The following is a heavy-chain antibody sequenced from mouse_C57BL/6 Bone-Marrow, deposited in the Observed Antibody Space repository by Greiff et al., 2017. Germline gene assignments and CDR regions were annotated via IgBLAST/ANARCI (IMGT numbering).Heavy chain of an antibody. CDR1: GYTFTSYW. J-gene: IGHJ3*01. CDR3: AKGHYCGSSYVTWFAY. V-gene: IGHV1-7*01. Sequence: VQLQESGAELAKPGASVKLSCKASGYTFTSYWMHWVKQRPGQGLEWIGYINPSSGCTKYNQKFKDKATLTADKSSSTAYMQLSSLTYEDSAVYYCAKGHYCGSSYVTWFAYWGQGTLGTVSA. CDR2: INPSSGCT. D-gene: IGHD1-1*01.